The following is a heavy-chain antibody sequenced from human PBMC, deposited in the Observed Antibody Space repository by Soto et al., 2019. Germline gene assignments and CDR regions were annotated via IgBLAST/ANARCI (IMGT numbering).Heavy chain of an antibody. CDR3: ARLGGYYQSLDT. Sequence: ASVKVSCKASGYTFTSYAMHWVRQAPGQRLEWMGWINAGNGNTKYSQKFQGRVTISVDTSMNQISLKLSSVTAADTAFYYCARLGGYYQSLDTWGQGTLVTVSS. D-gene: IGHD3-22*01. CDR1: GYTFTSYA. V-gene: IGHV1-3*01. J-gene: IGHJ5*02. CDR2: INAGNGNT.